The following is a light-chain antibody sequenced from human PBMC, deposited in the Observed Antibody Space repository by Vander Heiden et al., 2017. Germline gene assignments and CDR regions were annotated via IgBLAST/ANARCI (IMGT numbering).Light chain of an antibody. CDR2: GAS. Sequence: EIVMTQSPATLSVSPGERATLSCRASQSVSSNLAWDQQKPGHAPRLLIYGASTRATGIPARFSGSGYGTEFTLTISSRQSEDFAVYYCQQHNNWPPLTFGQGTQLEIK. CDR3: QQHNNWPPLT. CDR1: QSVSSN. V-gene: IGKV3-15*01. J-gene: IGKJ5*01.